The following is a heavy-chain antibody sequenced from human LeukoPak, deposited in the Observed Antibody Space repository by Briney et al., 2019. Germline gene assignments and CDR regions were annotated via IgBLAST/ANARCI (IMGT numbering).Heavy chain of an antibody. CDR2: IYTSGST. D-gene: IGHD1-26*01. Sequence: PSETLSLTCTVSGGSISSYYWSWIRQPAGKGLEWIGRIYTSGSTNYNPSLKSRVTISVGTSKNQFSLKLSSVTAADTAVYYCARAGGSGSYYSAFDIWGQGTMVTVSS. CDR1: GGSISSYY. CDR3: ARAGGSGSYYSAFDI. V-gene: IGHV4-4*07. J-gene: IGHJ3*02.